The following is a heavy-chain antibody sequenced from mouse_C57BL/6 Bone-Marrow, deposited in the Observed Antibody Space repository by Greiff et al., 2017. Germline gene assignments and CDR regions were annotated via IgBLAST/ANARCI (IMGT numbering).Heavy chain of an antibody. CDR3: ASGYYYGSSYSYYAMDY. V-gene: IGHV1-82*01. Sequence: QVQLQQSGPELVKPGASVKISCKASGYAFSSSWMNWVKQRPGKGLEWIGRIYPGDGDTNYNGKFKGKATLTADKSSSTAYMQLSSLTSEDSAVYCCASGYYYGSSYSYYAMDYWGQGTSVTVSS. CDR2: IYPGDGDT. CDR1: GYAFSSSW. J-gene: IGHJ4*01. D-gene: IGHD1-1*01.